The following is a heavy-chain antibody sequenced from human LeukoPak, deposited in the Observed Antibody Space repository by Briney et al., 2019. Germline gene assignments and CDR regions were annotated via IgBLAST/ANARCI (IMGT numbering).Heavy chain of an antibody. CDR3: AKRQEYSFGC. CDR1: GFTFSSCD. Sequence: GSLRLSCEASGFTFSSCDMHWVRQAPGKGLEWVAVIWYDGSNKYYADSVKGRFTISRDNSKNTLYLQMNSLRADDTAVYYCAKRQEYSFGCWGQGTLVTVSS. V-gene: IGHV3-33*06. J-gene: IGHJ4*02. D-gene: IGHD5-18*01. CDR2: IWYDGSNK.